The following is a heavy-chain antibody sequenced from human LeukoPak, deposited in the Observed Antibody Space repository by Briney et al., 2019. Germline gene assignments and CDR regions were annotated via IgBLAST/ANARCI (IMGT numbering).Heavy chain of an antibody. J-gene: IGHJ6*02. CDR1: GFTHSIYA. V-gene: IGHV3-23*01. Sequence: GGSVTLSCAPSGFTHSIYAKTCARHAPGGGLEWVSSISETGTDIYHGDAVKGRFTISRDTSKNTVYLQMITLRAEDTAIYYCARGYPTVTPHYYQATDVWGQGTTVTVS. D-gene: IGHD4-17*01. CDR2: ISETGTDI. CDR3: ARGYPTVTPHYYQATDV.